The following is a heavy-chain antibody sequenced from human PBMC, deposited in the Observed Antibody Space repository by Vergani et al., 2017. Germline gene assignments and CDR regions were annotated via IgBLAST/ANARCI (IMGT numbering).Heavy chain of an antibody. Sequence: EVQLVESGGGLVQPGGSLRLSCAASGFTFSSYEMNWVRQAPGKGLEWVSYISSSGSTIYYADSVKGRFTISRDNAKNSLYLQMNSLRAEDTAVYYCARGKIMVRGVIVRSYYFDYWGQGTLVTVSS. D-gene: IGHD3-10*01. CDR2: ISSSGSTI. V-gene: IGHV3-48*03. J-gene: IGHJ4*02. CDR3: ARGKIMVRGVIVRSYYFDY. CDR1: GFTFSSYE.